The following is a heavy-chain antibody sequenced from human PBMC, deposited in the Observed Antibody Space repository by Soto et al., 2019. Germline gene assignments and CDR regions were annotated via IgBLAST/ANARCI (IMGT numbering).Heavy chain of an antibody. CDR2: IYYSGST. CDR1: GGSISSGGYY. D-gene: IGHD3-22*01. Sequence: PSETLSLTCTVSGGSISSGGYYWSWIRQHPGKGLEWIGYIYYSGSTYYNPSLKSRVTISVDTSKNQFSLKLSSVTAADTAVYYCARETPLDYYDSSGYYLRYFDYWGQGTLVNVS. V-gene: IGHV4-31*03. J-gene: IGHJ4*02. CDR3: ARETPLDYYDSSGYYLRYFDY.